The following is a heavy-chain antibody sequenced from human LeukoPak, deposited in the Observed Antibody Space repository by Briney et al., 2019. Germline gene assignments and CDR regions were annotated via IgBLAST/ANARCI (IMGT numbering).Heavy chain of an antibody. CDR3: ARGNILSGYCFDF. CDR2: IHYTGAT. CDR1: GGSITGYY. V-gene: IGHV4-34*01. J-gene: IGHJ4*02. D-gene: IGHD3-9*01. Sequence: PSETLSLTCAVYGGSITGYYWNWIRQPPGKGLEWVGEIHYTGATSYNPSLKSRATISIDTSKNQVSLKLSSVTAADTAVYYCARGNILSGYCFDFWGQGALVSVSS.